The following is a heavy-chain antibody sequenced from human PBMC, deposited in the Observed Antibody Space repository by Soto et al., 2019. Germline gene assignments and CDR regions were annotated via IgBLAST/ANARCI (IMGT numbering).Heavy chain of an antibody. CDR2: MNPNSGNT. V-gene: IGHV1-8*01. CDR1: GYTFTSYD. CDR3: ARHDCISSSCYYYSYYVMDA. D-gene: IGHD2-2*01. Sequence: ASVKVSCKASGYTFTSYDINWVRQATGQGLEWMGWMNPNSGNTGYAQNFQGRVTMTRNTSISTAYMELSSLRSEDTAVYYCARHDCISSSCYYYSYYVMDAWGQGTTVTVS. J-gene: IGHJ6*02.